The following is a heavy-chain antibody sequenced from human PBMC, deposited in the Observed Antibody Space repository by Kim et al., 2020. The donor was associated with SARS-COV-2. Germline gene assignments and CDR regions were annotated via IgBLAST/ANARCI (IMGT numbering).Heavy chain of an antibody. V-gene: IGHV1-3*01. CDR2: INAGNGNT. J-gene: IGHJ6*02. D-gene: IGHD4-17*01. CDR1: GYTFTSYA. Sequence: ASVKVSCKASGYTFTSYAMHWVRQAPGQRLEWMGWINAGNGNTKYSQKFQGRVTITRYTSASTAYMELSSLRSEDTAVYYCAREFPYGDYGGMDVWGQGTTVTVSS. CDR3: AREFPYGDYGGMDV.